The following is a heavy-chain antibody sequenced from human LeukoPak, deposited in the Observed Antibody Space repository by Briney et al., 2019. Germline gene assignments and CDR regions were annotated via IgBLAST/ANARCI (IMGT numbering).Heavy chain of an antibody. V-gene: IGHV4-59*08. J-gene: IGHJ4*02. CDR1: GGSISTYY. D-gene: IGHD3-10*01. Sequence: SETLSLTCTVSGGSISTYYWSWIRQPPGKGLEWIGYIYYSGSTNYNPSLKSRVTISGDTSTNQFSLKLTSVTAADTAVYYCARHAGGGFGTIDYWGQGALVTVSS. CDR3: ARHAGGGFGTIDY. CDR2: IYYSGST.